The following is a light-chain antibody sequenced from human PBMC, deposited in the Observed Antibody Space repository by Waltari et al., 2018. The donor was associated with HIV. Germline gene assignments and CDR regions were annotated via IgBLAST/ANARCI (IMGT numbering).Light chain of an antibody. J-gene: IGLJ2*01. CDR3: ATWDDSLGGVV. CDR2: KNG. CDR1: SSNIGSND. Sequence: QSVLTQPPPASGTPGQQVTISCSGSSSNIGSNDIFWYQQLPGAAPKPRIYKNGQRASGVPDRFSGSKSGTSAARAISGLRSEDEADYTCATWDDSLGGVVFGGVTKLNVL. V-gene: IGLV1-47*01.